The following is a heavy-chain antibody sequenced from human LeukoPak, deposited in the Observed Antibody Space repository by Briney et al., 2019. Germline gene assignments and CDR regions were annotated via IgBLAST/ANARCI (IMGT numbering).Heavy chain of an antibody. D-gene: IGHD3-16*01. V-gene: IGHV3-11*01. Sequence: GGSLRLSCAASGFTFSDYYMSWIRQAPRKGLEGVSYISGSGSTIYYADSVKGRFTISRDNAKNSLYLQMNSLRAEDTAVYYCARDIMGGWQPSRYFDYWGQGTLVTVSS. CDR2: ISGSGSTI. CDR3: ARDIMGGWQPSRYFDY. J-gene: IGHJ4*02. CDR1: GFTFSDYY.